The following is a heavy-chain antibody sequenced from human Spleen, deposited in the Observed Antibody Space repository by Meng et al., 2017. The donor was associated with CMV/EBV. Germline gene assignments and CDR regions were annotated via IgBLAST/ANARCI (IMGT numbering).Heavy chain of an antibody. CDR2: INPNSGGT. CDR3: ARADFWSGYSNDY. Sequence: ASVKVSCKASGYTFTGYYMHWVRQAPGQGLEWMGWINPNSGGTNYAQKFQGRVTMTRYTSISTAYMELSRLRSDDTAVYYCARADFWSGYSNDYWGQGTLVTVSS. CDR1: GYTFTGYY. V-gene: IGHV1-2*02. J-gene: IGHJ4*02. D-gene: IGHD3-3*01.